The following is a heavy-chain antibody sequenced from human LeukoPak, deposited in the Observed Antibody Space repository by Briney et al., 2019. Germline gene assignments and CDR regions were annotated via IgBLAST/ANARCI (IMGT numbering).Heavy chain of an antibody. D-gene: IGHD1-26*01. V-gene: IGHV3-7*05. CDR3: ARDWSLNWFDP. Sequence: PGGSLRLSCAAPGXTFSNYWMSWVRQAPGKGLEWVANINQDGSEKNYVDSVKGRFTISRDNAKNSVYLQMNSLRAEDTAVYYCARDWSLNWFDPWGQGTLVTVSS. CDR1: GXTFSNYW. CDR2: INQDGSEK. J-gene: IGHJ5*02.